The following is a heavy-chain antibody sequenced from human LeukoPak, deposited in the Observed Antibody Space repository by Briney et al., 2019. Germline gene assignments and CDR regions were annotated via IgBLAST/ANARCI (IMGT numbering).Heavy chain of an antibody. D-gene: IGHD3-3*01. Sequence: ASVKVSCKVSGYTLTELSMHWVRQGPGKGLAWMGGFDPEDGETIYAQKFQSRVTMTEDTSTDTAYMELSSLRSEDTAVYYCATASRLYDFWSGYPPGDYWGQGTLVTVSS. CDR3: ATASRLYDFWSGYPPGDY. CDR1: GYTLTELS. V-gene: IGHV1-24*01. J-gene: IGHJ4*02. CDR2: FDPEDGET.